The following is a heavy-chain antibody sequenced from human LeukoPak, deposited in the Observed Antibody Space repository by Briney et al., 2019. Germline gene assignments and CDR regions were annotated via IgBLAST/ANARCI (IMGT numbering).Heavy chain of an antibody. CDR1: GYTFTSYG. CDR2: ISAYNGNT. V-gene: IGHV1-18*01. D-gene: IGHD2/OR15-2a*01. J-gene: IGHJ4*02. CDR3: ARDLLPSDY. Sequence: AASVKVSCKASGYTFTSYGISWVRQAAGQGLEWMGWISAYNGNTNYAQKLQGRVTMTTDTSTSTAYTELRSLRSDDTAVYYCARDLLPSDYWGQGTLVTVSS.